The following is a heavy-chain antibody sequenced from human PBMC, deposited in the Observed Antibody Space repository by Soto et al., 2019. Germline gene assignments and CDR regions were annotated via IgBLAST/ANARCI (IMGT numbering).Heavy chain of an antibody. D-gene: IGHD6-19*01. CDR3: ARRHLAVAVSPWFDP. V-gene: IGHV2-26*01. J-gene: IGHJ5*02. CDR2: IDSSGEK. Sequence: QVTLKESGPVLVNPPETLTLRCTVSGLSITDSELGVSWIRQPPGQPLEWLAHIDSSGEKSYRTFLKSRLASSKDTSKSQIVLTMTNMDPADTATYYCARRHLAVAVSPWFDPWGQGIPVTVSS. CDR1: GLSITDSELG.